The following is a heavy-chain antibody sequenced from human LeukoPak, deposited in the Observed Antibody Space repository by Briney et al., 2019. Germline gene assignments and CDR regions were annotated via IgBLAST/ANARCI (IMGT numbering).Heavy chain of an antibody. V-gene: IGHV3-7*01. CDR2: IKQDGSEK. Sequence: PGGSLRLSCAASGFTFRSYWMSWVRQAPGKGLGGVANIKQDGSEKYYVDSLKGRFTISGDNAKKSLYLQMNSLRAEDTAVYYCARGSNYYDSSGAFDYWGQGTLVTVSS. J-gene: IGHJ4*02. D-gene: IGHD3-22*01. CDR3: ARGSNYYDSSGAFDY. CDR1: GFTFRSYW.